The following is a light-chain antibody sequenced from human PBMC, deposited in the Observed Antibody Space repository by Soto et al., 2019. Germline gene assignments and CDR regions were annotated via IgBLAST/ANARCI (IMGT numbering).Light chain of an antibody. CDR1: QGISSY. Sequence: AIRMTQSPSSLSASPGDRVTITCRASQGISSYLAWYQQKPGNAPKLLIYAASTLQSGVPSRFSGSGSGTDFTLTISCLQSEDFATYYCQQYYSYPFTFGPGTKVEIK. CDR3: QQYYSYPFT. J-gene: IGKJ3*01. CDR2: AAS. V-gene: IGKV1-8*01.